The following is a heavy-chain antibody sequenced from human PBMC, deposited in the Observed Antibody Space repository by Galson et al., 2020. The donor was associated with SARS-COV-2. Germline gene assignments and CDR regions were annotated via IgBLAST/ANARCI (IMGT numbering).Heavy chain of an antibody. CDR3: ARVDSSGWSPKDAFDI. J-gene: IGHJ3*02. Sequence: GGSLRLSCAASGFTFSSYSMNWVRQAPGKGLEWVSSISSSSSYIYYADSVKGRFTISRDNAKNSLYLQMNSLRAEDTAVYYCARVDSSGWSPKDAFDIWGQGTMVTVSS. V-gene: IGHV3-21*01. D-gene: IGHD6-19*01. CDR2: ISSSSSYI. CDR1: GFTFSSYS.